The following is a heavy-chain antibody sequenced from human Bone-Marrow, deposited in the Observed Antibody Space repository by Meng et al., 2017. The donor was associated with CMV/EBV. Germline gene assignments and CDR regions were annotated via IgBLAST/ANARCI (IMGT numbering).Heavy chain of an antibody. J-gene: IGHJ5*01. CDR1: GFTFSSYG. D-gene: IGHD6-13*01. CDR3: AKEGTGLPDSSRWYERAGWFDS. V-gene: IGHV3-33*06. CDR2: IWYDGSNK. Sequence: GESLKISCAASGFTFSSYGMHWVRQAPGKGLEWVAVIWYDGSNKYYVDSVKGRFTISRDNFKNTVYLQMNSLRAEDTAVYYCAKEGTGLPDSSRWYERAGWFDSWGQGILVTVSS.